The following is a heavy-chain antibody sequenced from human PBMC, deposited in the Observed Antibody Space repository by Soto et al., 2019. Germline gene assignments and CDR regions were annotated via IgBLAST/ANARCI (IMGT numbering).Heavy chain of an antibody. Sequence: GGSLRLSCAASGFTFSSYGMHWVRQAPGKGLEWVAVIWYDGSNKYYADSVKGRFTISRDNSKNTLYLQMNSLRAEDTAVYYCARDSLRGVLAVYYFDYWGQGTLVTVSS. CDR2: IWYDGSNK. V-gene: IGHV3-33*01. D-gene: IGHD2-8*01. CDR3: ARDSLRGVLAVYYFDY. CDR1: GFTFSSYG. J-gene: IGHJ4*02.